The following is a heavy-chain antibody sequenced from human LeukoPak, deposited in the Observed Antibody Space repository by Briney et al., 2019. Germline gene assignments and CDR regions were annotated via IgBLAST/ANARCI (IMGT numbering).Heavy chain of an antibody. CDR3: AKDRDSSGLYDAFDI. D-gene: IGHD3-22*01. Sequence: PGGSLRLSCAASGFTFSSYGMHWVRQAPGKGLEWVAVISYDGSNKYYADSVKGRFTISRDNSKNTLYLQMNSLRAEDTAVYYCAKDRDSSGLYDAFDIWGRGTMVTVSS. CDR1: GFTFSSYG. V-gene: IGHV3-30*18. J-gene: IGHJ3*02. CDR2: ISYDGSNK.